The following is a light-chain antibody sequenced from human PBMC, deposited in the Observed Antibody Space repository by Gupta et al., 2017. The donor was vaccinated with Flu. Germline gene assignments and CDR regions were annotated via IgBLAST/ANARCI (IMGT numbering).Light chain of an antibody. Sequence: DIVMPQSPGSLAVSLGERATINCKSSQSVLYSSNDKNYLAWYQQKPGQPPKLLIYWASTRDSGVPDRVSGSGSGTDVTLTISSLQAEDVAVYYCQQYYSIPWTFGQGTKVEIK. CDR3: QQYYSIPWT. J-gene: IGKJ1*01. CDR1: QSVLYSSNDKNY. CDR2: WAS. V-gene: IGKV4-1*01.